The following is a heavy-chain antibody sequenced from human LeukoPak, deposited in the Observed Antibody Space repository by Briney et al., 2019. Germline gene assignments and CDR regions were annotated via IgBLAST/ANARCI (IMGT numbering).Heavy chain of an antibody. CDR2: FSFNGEST. J-gene: IGHJ6*03. V-gene: IGHV3-23*01. CDR1: GFTFRAYY. CDR3: AKGGYSNGRYYYYYMDV. Sequence: PGGSLRLSCAASGFTFRAYYMTWIRQAPGKGLEWVSSFSFNGESTYYADSAKGRFTISRDNSKNTLYLQMNSLRAEDTAVYYCAKGGYSNGRYYYYYMDVWGEGTTVTVSS. D-gene: IGHD5-18*01.